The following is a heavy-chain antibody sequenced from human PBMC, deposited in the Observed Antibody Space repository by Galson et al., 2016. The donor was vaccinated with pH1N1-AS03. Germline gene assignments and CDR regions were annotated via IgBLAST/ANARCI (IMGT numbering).Heavy chain of an antibody. CDR1: GHSFSNDW. CDR3: ARRISATGGEVDS. J-gene: IGHJ5*01. V-gene: IGHV5-51*01. Sequence: QSGAEVKKPGESLKISCQGSGHSFSNDWIAWVRQMPGKGLEWMGIMYPSNSYSIYSPSFQGQVTFSADTSISTAYLQWSSLRASDTAMYYCARRISATGGEVDSWGQGTLVTVSS. CDR2: MYPSNSYS. D-gene: IGHD2-8*02.